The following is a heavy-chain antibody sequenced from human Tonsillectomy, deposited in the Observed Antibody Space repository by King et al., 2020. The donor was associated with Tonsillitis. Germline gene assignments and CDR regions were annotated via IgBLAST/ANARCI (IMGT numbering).Heavy chain of an antibody. D-gene: IGHD1-26*01. CDR1: GFTFSRYA. J-gene: IGHJ4*02. Sequence: VQLVESGGGLVQPGGSLRLSCAASGFTFSRYAMNWVRQAPGKGLEYVSAISGDGGRTYYAISVKGRFTISRDNSKNTLYLQMGSLRTADMGVYYCARDLGVATLYYFDYWGQGTLVTVSS. CDR2: ISGDGGRT. CDR3: ARDLGVATLYYFDY. V-gene: IGHV3-64*01.